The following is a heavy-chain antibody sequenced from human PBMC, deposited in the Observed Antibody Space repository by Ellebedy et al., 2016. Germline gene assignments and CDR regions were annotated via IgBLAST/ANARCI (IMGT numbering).Heavy chain of an antibody. Sequence: GESLKISCAASGFTFTSYSMNWVRQAPGKGLEWVSSITSSSSYIYYADSVKGRFTISRDNSKNTVDLQMNSLRVEDTAVYYCARDPPSSGFSTDVWGLGTTVTVSS. D-gene: IGHD3-22*01. CDR2: ITSSSSYI. J-gene: IGHJ6*02. V-gene: IGHV3-21*01. CDR3: ARDPPSSGFSTDV. CDR1: GFTFTSYS.